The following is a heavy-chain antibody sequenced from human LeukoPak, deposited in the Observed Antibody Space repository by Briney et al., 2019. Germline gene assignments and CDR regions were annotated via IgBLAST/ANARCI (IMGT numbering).Heavy chain of an antibody. D-gene: IGHD6-13*01. Sequence: GRSLRLSCAASGFTFSSYGMHWVRQAPGKGLEWVAVISYDGSNKYYADSVKGRFTISRDNSKNTLYLQMNSLRAEDTAVYYCAKDRIAAAGTGEGFDYWGQGTLVTVSS. V-gene: IGHV3-30*18. CDR2: ISYDGSNK. CDR3: AKDRIAAAGTGEGFDY. CDR1: GFTFSSYG. J-gene: IGHJ4*02.